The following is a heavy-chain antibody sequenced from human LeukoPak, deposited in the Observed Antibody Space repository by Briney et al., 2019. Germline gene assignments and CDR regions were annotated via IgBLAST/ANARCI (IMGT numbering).Heavy chain of an antibody. Sequence: GGSLRLSCAASVFTFSSYCMSWVRQAPGTGLEWVSSVSGSGGSRKYADSVKGRFTISRDNSKNTLYLQMNSLRAEDTAVYYCAKDRELLKHGDAFDIWGQGTMVTVSS. CDR3: AKDRELLKHGDAFDI. J-gene: IGHJ3*02. D-gene: IGHD1-26*01. CDR2: VSGSGGSR. CDR1: VFTFSSYC. V-gene: IGHV3-23*01.